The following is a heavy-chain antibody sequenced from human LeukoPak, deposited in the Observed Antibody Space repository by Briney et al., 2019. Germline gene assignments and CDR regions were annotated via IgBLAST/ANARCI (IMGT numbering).Heavy chain of an antibody. CDR3: AKGRVSYYYGMDV. J-gene: IGHJ6*02. Sequence: GGSLRLSCAASGFTFSSYAMNWVGQAPGRGRGWVSGISGSGGRTSYADSVKGRFTISRDNSKNTLYLQMNSLRAEDTAVYYCAKGRVSYYYGMDVWGQGTTVTVSS. V-gene: IGHV3-23*01. CDR1: GFTFSSYA. CDR2: ISGSGGRT. D-gene: IGHD3-10*01.